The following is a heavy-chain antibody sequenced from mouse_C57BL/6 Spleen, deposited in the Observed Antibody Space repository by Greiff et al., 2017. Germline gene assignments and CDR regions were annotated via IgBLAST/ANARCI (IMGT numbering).Heavy chain of an antibody. CDR2: INPNNGGT. J-gene: IGHJ3*01. D-gene: IGHD1-1*01. Sequence: VQLQQSGPELVKPGASVKMSCKASGYTFPDYNMPWVKRSHGKSLEWIGYINPNNGGTSYNQKFKGKATLTVNKSSSTAYMELRSLTSEDSAVYYCASPSYGAWFAYWGQGTLVTVSA. CDR1: GYTFPDYN. V-gene: IGHV1-22*01. CDR3: ASPSYGAWFAY.